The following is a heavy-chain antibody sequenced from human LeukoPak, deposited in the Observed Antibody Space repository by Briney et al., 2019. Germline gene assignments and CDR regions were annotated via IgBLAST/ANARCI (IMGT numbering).Heavy chain of an antibody. Sequence: GGSLRLSCAASGFTFSSYWMSWVRQAPGKGLEWVANIKQDGSEKYYVDSVKGRFTIFRDNAKSSLYLETNSLRAEDTAVYYCVRERTNYYDSSGYYWGQGTLVTVSS. V-gene: IGHV3-7*05. CDR2: IKQDGSEK. D-gene: IGHD3-22*01. J-gene: IGHJ4*02. CDR1: GFTFSSYW. CDR3: VRERTNYYDSSGYY.